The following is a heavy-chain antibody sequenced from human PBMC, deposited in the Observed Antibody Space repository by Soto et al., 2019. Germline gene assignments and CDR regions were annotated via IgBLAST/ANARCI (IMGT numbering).Heavy chain of an antibody. Sequence: LETRSLTCTVADGSISSYYWSWIRQPPGKGLEWIGYIYYSGSTNYNPSLKSRVTISVDTSKNQFSLKLSSVTAADTAVYYCARASMVRGAYQYYFDYWGQGTLVTVSS. V-gene: IGHV4-59*01. CDR2: IYYSGST. CDR1: DGSISSYY. J-gene: IGHJ4*02. D-gene: IGHD3-10*01. CDR3: ARASMVRGAYQYYFDY.